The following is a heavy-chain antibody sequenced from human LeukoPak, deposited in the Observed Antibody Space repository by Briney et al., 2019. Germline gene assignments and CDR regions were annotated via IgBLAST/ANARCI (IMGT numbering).Heavy chain of an antibody. CDR2: IYYSGST. J-gene: IGHJ4*02. D-gene: IGHD1-26*01. Sequence: SETLSLTCTVSGGSISSSSYYWGWIRQPPGKGLEWIGSIYYSGSTYYNPSLKSRVTISVDTSKNQFSLKLSSVTAADTAVYYCARYVGMGGIVGATIDYWGQGTLVTVSS. CDR3: ARYVGMGGIVGATIDY. V-gene: IGHV4-39*07. CDR1: GGSISSSSYY.